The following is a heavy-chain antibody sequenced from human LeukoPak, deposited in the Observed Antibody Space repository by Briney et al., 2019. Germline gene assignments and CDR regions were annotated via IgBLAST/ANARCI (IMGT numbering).Heavy chain of an antibody. D-gene: IGHD3-10*01. CDR2: ITGSGRTI. CDR3: AREGRPGAFDP. Sequence: AGRSLRLSCAASGFTFSDYNMSWIRQAPGKGLEWLSHITGSGRTIDYADSVRGRFTIARDNAKNSLYLQMNNLRAEDTAVYYCAREGRPGAFDPWGQGTLVTVSS. J-gene: IGHJ5*02. V-gene: IGHV3-11*01. CDR1: GFTFSDYN.